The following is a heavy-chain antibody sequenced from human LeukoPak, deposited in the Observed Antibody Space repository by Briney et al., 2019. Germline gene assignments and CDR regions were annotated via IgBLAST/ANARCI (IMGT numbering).Heavy chain of an antibody. Sequence: SQTLSLTCTVSGGSISSGGYYWSWIRQHPGKGLEWIGYIYYSGSTYYNPSLKGRVTISVDTSKNQFSLKLSSVTAADTAVYYCARVYTGNYYDSSGPIGHFDYWGQGTLVTVSS. D-gene: IGHD3-22*01. CDR1: GGSISSGGYY. CDR3: ARVYTGNYYDSSGPIGHFDY. V-gene: IGHV4-31*03. J-gene: IGHJ4*02. CDR2: IYYSGST.